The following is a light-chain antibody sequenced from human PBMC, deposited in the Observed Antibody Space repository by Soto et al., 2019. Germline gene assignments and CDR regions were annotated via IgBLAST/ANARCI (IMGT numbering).Light chain of an antibody. J-gene: IGKJ3*01. CDR1: QSVSSSY. CDR3: QQYGSSGFT. Sequence: EIVLTQSPGTLSLSPGERATLSCRASQSVSSSYLAWYQQKPGQAPRLLIYGASSRATGIPDRFSGSGSGKDFALTSSRLEREDLAVYYCQQYGSSGFTFGPGTKVDIK. CDR2: GAS. V-gene: IGKV3-20*01.